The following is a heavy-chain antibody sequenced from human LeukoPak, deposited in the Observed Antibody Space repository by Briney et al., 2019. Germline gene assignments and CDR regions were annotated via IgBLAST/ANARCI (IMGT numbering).Heavy chain of an antibody. Sequence: GGSLRLSCVASGFPFSDYYMSWIRQAPGKGLEWVSGINWNGGSTGYADSVKGRFTISRDNAKNSLYLQMNSLRAEDTALYHCARSRRELDYWGQGTLVTVSS. J-gene: IGHJ4*02. CDR2: INWNGGST. CDR1: GFPFSDYY. V-gene: IGHV3-20*01. D-gene: IGHD1-26*01. CDR3: ARSRRELDY.